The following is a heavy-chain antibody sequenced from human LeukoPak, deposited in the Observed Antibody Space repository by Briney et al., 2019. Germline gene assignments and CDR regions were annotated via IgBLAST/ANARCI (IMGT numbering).Heavy chain of an antibody. V-gene: IGHV3-48*01. CDR3: ARGGPTPYGDYTLDY. CDR1: GFIFSSYS. J-gene: IGHJ4*02. Sequence: GGSLRLSCAVSGFIFSSYSMSWVRQAPGKGLEWVSYISSSSSTIYYVNSVKGRFTISRDNAKNSLYLQMNSLRAEDTAVYYCARGGPTPYGDYTLDYWGQGTLVTVSS. CDR2: ISSSSSTI. D-gene: IGHD4-17*01.